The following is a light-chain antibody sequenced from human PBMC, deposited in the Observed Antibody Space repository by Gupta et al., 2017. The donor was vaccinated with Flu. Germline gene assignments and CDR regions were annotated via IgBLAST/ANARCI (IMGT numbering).Light chain of an antibody. CDR1: QSLLHSDGMTY. Sequence: DLVMTPTPLSLSVTPGQPASISCRSSQSLLHSDGMTYFYWYVQKPGQPPQLLNYEVSKRFSGVPDRFSSSGSGTDFTLNISRLEAEDVGIYYCLQNIHLRTFGQGTKVEIK. V-gene: IGKV2D-29*01. J-gene: IGKJ1*01. CDR2: EVS. CDR3: LQNIHLRT.